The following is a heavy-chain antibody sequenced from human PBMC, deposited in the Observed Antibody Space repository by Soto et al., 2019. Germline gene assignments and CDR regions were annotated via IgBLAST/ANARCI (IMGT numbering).Heavy chain of an antibody. D-gene: IGHD3-3*01. CDR3: ARGRDFWSGYYDY. CDR2: MNPNSGNT. V-gene: IGHV1-8*01. J-gene: IGHJ4*02. CDR1: GYTFTSYD. Sequence: ASAKISCKASGYTFTSYDIIWVRQATGQGLEWMGWMNPNSGNTGYAQKFQGRVTMTRNTSMSTAYMELSSLRSDDTAVYYCARGRDFWSGYYDYWGQGTLVTVSS.